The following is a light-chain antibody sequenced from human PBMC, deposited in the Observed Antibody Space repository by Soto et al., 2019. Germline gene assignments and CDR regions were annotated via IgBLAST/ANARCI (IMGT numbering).Light chain of an antibody. J-gene: IGKJ1*01. V-gene: IGKV4-1*01. Sequence: DIVLTQSPDSLAVSLGERATINCKSSQSVLYSSNNKNYLAWYQQKPGQPPKLLIYWASTRESGVPDRFSGSGPGTDFSLTMCSLQAKGVAINYCQKSYTTPRRFGQGTKVDIK. CDR2: WAS. CDR1: QSVLYSSNNKNY. CDR3: QKSYTTPRR.